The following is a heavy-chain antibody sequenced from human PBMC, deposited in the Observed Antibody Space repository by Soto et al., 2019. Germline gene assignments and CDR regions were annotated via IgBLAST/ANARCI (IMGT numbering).Heavy chain of an antibody. V-gene: IGHV1-18*01. CDR1: GYTFTSYG. Sequence: ASVKVSCKASGYTFTSYGISWVRQAPGQGLEWMGWISAYNGNTNYAQKLRGRVTMTTDTSTSTAYMELRSLRSDDTAVYYCARGKYYDSSGYDLDYWGQGTLVTVSS. J-gene: IGHJ4*02. D-gene: IGHD3-22*01. CDR2: ISAYNGNT. CDR3: ARGKYYDSSGYDLDY.